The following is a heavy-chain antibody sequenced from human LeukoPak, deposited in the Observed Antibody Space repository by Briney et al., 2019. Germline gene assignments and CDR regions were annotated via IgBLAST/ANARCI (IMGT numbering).Heavy chain of an antibody. Sequence: SETLSLTCTVSGGSISSSSYYWGWIRQPPGKGLEWIGSIYYSGSTYYNPSLKSRVTISVDTSKNQFSPKLSSVTAADTAVYYCATEQIGHDAFDIWGQGTMVTVSS. V-gene: IGHV4-39*07. CDR3: ATEQIGHDAFDI. D-gene: IGHD1-26*01. J-gene: IGHJ3*02. CDR2: IYYSGST. CDR1: GGSISSSSYY.